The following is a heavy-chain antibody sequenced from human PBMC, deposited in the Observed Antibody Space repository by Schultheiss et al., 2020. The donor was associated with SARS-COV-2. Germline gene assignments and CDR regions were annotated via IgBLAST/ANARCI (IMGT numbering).Heavy chain of an antibody. V-gene: IGHV1-46*01. CDR3: AREEDSYGLYYGMDV. D-gene: IGHD5-18*01. CDR1: GYTFTSYY. Sequence: ASVKVSCKASGYTFTSYYMHWVRQAPGQGLEWMGIINPSGGSTSYAQKFQGRVTMTRDTSTSTVYMELSSLRSEDTAVYYCAREEDSYGLYYGMDVWGQGTTVTVSS. CDR2: INPSGGST. J-gene: IGHJ6*02.